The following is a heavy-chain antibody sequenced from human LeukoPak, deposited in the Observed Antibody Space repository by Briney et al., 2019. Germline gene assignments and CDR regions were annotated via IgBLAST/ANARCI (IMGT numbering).Heavy chain of an antibody. D-gene: IGHD2-15*01. J-gene: IGHJ4*02. CDR1: GFTFSSNY. Sequence: GGSLRLSCAASGFTFSSNYMSWVRQAPGKGLEWVSVIYSGGSTYYADSVKGRFTISRDNSKNTLYLQMNSLRDEDTAVYYCARDPGDCSGGSCYGDYWGQGTLVTVSS. CDR2: IYSGGST. V-gene: IGHV3-53*01. CDR3: ARDPGDCSGGSCYGDY.